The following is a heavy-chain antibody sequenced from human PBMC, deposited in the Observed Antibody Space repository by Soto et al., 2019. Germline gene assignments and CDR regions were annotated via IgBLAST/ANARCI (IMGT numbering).Heavy chain of an antibody. J-gene: IGHJ3*02. CDR2: IYYSGST. CDR3: ARDPPALSAFDI. V-gene: IGHV4-59*01. Sequence: SGTLSLTCTVSGVSISSYYWSWIRQPPGKGLEWIGYIYYSGSTNYNPSLKSRVTISVDTSKNKFSLKLSSVTAADTAVYYCARDPPALSAFDIWGQGTMVTVSS. CDR1: GVSISSYY.